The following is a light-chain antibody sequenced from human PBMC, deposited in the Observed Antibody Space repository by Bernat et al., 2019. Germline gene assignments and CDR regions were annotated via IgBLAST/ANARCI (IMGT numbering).Light chain of an antibody. V-gene: IGLV2-8*01. CDR3: SSYAGTNNLV. J-gene: IGLJ3*02. Sequence: ALTQPPSASGSPGQSITISCTGTSSDVGAYNYVSWYQQHPGKAPKLMISEVSKRPSGVPDRFSGSKSGNTASLTVSGLQAEDEADYYCSSYAGTNNLVFGGGTKLTVL. CDR1: SSDVGAYNY. CDR2: EVS.